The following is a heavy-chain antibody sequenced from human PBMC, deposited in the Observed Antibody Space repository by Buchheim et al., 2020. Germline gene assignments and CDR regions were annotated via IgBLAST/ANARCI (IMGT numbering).Heavy chain of an antibody. Sequence: QVQLVESGGGVVQPGRSLRLSCAASGFTFSSYGMHWVRQAPGKGLEWVAVIWYDGSNKYYADSVKGRFTISRDNSKNTLYLQMNSLRAEDTAVYYCASFFSGNGNYYDSSGYPSLFFHYYYYGMDVWGQGTT. J-gene: IGHJ6*02. V-gene: IGHV3-33*01. D-gene: IGHD3-22*01. CDR2: IWYDGSNK. CDR1: GFTFSSYG. CDR3: ASFFSGNGNYYDSSGYPSLFFHYYYYGMDV.